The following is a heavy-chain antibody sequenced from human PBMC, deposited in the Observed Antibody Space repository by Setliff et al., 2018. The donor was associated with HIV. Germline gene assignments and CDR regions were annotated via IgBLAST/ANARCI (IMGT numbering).Heavy chain of an antibody. D-gene: IGHD6-13*01. CDR3: ARVGVAAAGTAEYFQH. V-gene: IGHV1-46*01. CDR2: LNPSGST. J-gene: IGHJ1*01. Sequence: ASVKVSCKASGNTFTKYYMHWVRQAPGQGLEWMGILNPSGSTVSAQKFRGRVTMTRDTSTNTVYMELSGLRSEDTALYYCARVGVAAAGTAEYFQHWGQGTLVTVSS. CDR1: GNTFTKYY.